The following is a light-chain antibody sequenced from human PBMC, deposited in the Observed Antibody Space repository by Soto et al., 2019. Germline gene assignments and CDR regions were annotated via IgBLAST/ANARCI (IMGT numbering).Light chain of an antibody. CDR3: CSYAGTLGV. V-gene: IGLV2-11*01. CDR1: SSDVGGYNY. Sequence: QSALTQPRSVSGSPGQSVTISCTGTSSDVGGYNYVSWYQQHPGKAPKLMIYDVTKRPSGVPDRLSGSKSGNTASLTISGLQAEDEGDYYCCSYAGTLGVFGTGTKLTVL. CDR2: DVT. J-gene: IGLJ1*01.